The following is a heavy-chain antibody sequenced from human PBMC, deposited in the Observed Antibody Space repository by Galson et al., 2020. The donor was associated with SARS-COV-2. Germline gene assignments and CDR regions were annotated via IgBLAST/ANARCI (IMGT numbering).Heavy chain of an antibody. V-gene: IGHV1-69*13. J-gene: IGHJ4*02. CDR1: GGTLSNYA. CDR2: IDPFSGIA. D-gene: IGHD6-19*01. CDR3: ACGDRGGWDQFDY. Sequence: SVQVSCKASGGTLSNYAISWVRQAPGQGLEGMGGIDPFSGIANYAQKFQARITITADESTSTVYMELDNLRSEDAAVCYCACGDRGGWDQFDYWGQGTLVTVSS.